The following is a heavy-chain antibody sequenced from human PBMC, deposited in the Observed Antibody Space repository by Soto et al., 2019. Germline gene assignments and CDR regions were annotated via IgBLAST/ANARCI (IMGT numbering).Heavy chain of an antibody. CDR3: ARDHCGDCYYFDY. V-gene: IGHV4-31*03. CDR1: GGSISSCGYY. D-gene: IGHD2-21*02. CDR2: IYYSGST. J-gene: IGHJ4*02. Sequence: QVQLQESGPGLVKPSQTLSLTCTVSGGSISSCGYYWSWIRQHPGKGLEWIGYIYYSGSTYYNPSLKSRVTISVDTSKNQFSLKLSSVTAADTAVYYCARDHCGDCYYFDYWGQGTLVTVSS.